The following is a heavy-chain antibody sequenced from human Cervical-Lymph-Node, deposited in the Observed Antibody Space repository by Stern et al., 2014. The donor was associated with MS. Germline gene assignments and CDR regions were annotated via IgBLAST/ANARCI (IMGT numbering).Heavy chain of an antibody. CDR2: ILPIFGAP. Sequence: VQLVESGAEVKKPGSSVNVSCQASGGTFSNFAISWVRQAPGQGLGLIGGILPIFGAPNYAPKFQGRVTISADESTSTAYMDLSSLRSEDTAVYYCASSWEYSNSWVHYHGMDVWGQGTTVTVSS. V-gene: IGHV1-69*01. CDR1: GGTFSNFA. D-gene: IGHD5-18*01. CDR3: ASSWEYSNSWVHYHGMDV. J-gene: IGHJ6*02.